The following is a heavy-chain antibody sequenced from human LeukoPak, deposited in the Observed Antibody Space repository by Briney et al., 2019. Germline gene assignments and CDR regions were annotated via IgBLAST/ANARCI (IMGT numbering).Heavy chain of an antibody. V-gene: IGHV5-51*01. J-gene: IGHJ4*02. Sequence: GESLKISCKGSGYSFPNYWIGWVRQMPGKGLEWMGIIFPGDSDTRYSPSFQGQVTISADKSISTAYLQWSSLKASDTAIYYCARTYSSSWLHYFDYWGQGTLVTASS. CDR2: IFPGDSDT. CDR1: GYSFPNYW. CDR3: ARTYSSSWLHYFDY. D-gene: IGHD6-13*01.